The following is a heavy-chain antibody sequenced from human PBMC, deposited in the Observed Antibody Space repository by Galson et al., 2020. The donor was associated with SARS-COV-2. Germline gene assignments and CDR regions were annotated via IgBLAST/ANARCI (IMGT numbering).Heavy chain of an antibody. V-gene: IGHV1-24*01. CDR2: FDHEDGET. J-gene: IGHJ4*02. CDR1: GYTLTELS. Sequence: ASVKVSCKVSGYTLTELSMHWVRQAPGKGLEWMGGFDHEDGETIHAQKFQGRVTMTEDTSTDTAYMELSSLRSEDTAVYYCATSVRYQLLVIWEPFDYWGQGTLVTVSS. D-gene: IGHD2-2*01. CDR3: ATSVRYQLLVIWEPFDY.